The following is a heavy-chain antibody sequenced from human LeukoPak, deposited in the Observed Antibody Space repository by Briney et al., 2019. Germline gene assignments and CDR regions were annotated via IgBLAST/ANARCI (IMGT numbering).Heavy chain of an antibody. D-gene: IGHD6-19*01. CDR2: INPNSGGT. CDR3: ARDIGSGWYAAGESGWFDP. Sequence: ASVKVSSKASGFTFSGYYIHWVRQAPGQGLEWTGWINPNSGGTHYAQKFLGRVTMTRDTSISTAYMELSRLRSDGTAVYYCARDIGSGWYAAGESGWFDPWGQGTLVTVSS. J-gene: IGHJ5*02. CDR1: GFTFSGYY. V-gene: IGHV1-2*02.